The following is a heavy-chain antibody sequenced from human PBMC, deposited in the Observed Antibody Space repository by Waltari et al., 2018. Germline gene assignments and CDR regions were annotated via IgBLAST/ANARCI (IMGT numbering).Heavy chain of an antibody. CDR2: ISSSGSTI. CDR3: AREGLYGDYPFDY. CDR1: GCTFSSYD. J-gene: IGHJ4*02. D-gene: IGHD4-17*01. Sequence: EVQLVESGGGLLQPGGSLRPSCAASGCTFSSYDMNWVRQAPGKGLEWVSYISSSGSTIYYADSVKGRFTISRDNAKNSLYLQMNSLRAEDTAVYYCAREGLYGDYPFDYWGQGTLVTVSS. V-gene: IGHV3-48*03.